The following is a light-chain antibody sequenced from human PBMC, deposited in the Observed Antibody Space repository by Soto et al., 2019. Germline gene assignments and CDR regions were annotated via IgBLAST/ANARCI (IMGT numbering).Light chain of an antibody. V-gene: IGLV2-14*01. CDR1: RSDVGAYNY. Sequence: QSALTQPASVSGSPGQSIAISCTGTRSDVGAYNYVSWYQQHPGKAPKRMISEVTNRPSGVSDRFSGSKSGNTASLTISGLQAEDEAEYYCSSFTSRFTFVFGTGTKRTVL. J-gene: IGLJ1*01. CDR3: SSFTSRFTFV. CDR2: EVT.